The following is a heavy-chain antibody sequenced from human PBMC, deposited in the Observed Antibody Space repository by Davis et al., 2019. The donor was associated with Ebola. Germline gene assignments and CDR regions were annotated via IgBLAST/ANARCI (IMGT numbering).Heavy chain of an antibody. D-gene: IGHD3/OR15-3a*01. CDR3: ARDMIWGKPYYYGMDV. CDR2: MNPNSGNT. V-gene: IGHV1-8*01. Sequence: AASVKVSCKASGYTFTNYDINWVRQATGQGLEWMGWMNPNSGNTGYAQKFQGRITMTRNISISTAYMELSSLRSDDTAVYYCARDMIWGKPYYYGMDVWGQGTTVTVSS. J-gene: IGHJ6*02. CDR1: GYTFTNYD.